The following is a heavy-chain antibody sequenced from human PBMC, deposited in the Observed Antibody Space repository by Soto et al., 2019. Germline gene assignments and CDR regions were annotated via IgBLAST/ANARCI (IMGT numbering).Heavy chain of an antibody. D-gene: IGHD6-13*01. CDR3: AKSQNSSSWSATDY. CDR1: GFTFSSYG. J-gene: IGHJ4*02. Sequence: PGGSRRLSCAASGFTFSSYGMHWVRQAPGKGLEWVAVISYDGSNKYYADSVKGRFTISRDNSKNTLYLQMNSLRAEDTAVYYCAKSQNSSSWSATDYWGQGTLVTVSS. CDR2: ISYDGSNK. V-gene: IGHV3-30*18.